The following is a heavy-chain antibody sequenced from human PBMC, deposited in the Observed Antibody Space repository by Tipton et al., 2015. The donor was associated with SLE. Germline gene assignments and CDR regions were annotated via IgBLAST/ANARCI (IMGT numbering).Heavy chain of an antibody. V-gene: IGHV4-4*07. CDR1: GGSISSYY. Sequence: TLSLTCTVSGGSISSYYWSWIRQPAGKGLEWIGRIYTSGSTNYNPSLKSRVTMSVDTSKNQFSLKLTSVTAADTAVYYCARAFGTSWQWWFDPWGQGTLVTVSS. D-gene: IGHD2-2*01. J-gene: IGHJ5*02. CDR2: IYTSGST. CDR3: ARAFGTSWQWWFDP.